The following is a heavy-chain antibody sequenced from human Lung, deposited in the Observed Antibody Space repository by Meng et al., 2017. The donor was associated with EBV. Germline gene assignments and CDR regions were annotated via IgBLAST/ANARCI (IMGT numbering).Heavy chain of an antibody. Sequence: QLQLQGSGPGLVKPSETLSLTCTGSGDSISSSNWWSWVRQPPGKGLEWIGEIYHSGSTNYNPSLKSRVTISMDTSKNQFSLKLSSVTAADTAVYYCARERDTRWFDPWGRGTLVTVSS. D-gene: IGHD5-18*01. CDR3: ARERDTRWFDP. CDR2: IYHSGST. V-gene: IGHV4-4*02. CDR1: GDSISSSNW. J-gene: IGHJ5*02.